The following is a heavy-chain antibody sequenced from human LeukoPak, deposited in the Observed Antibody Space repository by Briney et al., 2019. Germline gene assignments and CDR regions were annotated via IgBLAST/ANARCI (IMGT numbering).Heavy chain of an antibody. D-gene: IGHD2-15*01. CDR2: ISHDGSNK. CDR3: ARTTSKRLPFDY. CDR1: GFTFSSYA. V-gene: IGHV3-30-3*01. J-gene: IGHJ4*02. Sequence: PGGSLRLSCAASGFTFSSYAMHWVRQAPGKGLEWVAVISHDGSNKYYADSVKGRFTISRDNSKNTLYLQMNSLRAEDTAVYYCARTTSKRLPFDYWGQGTLVTVSS.